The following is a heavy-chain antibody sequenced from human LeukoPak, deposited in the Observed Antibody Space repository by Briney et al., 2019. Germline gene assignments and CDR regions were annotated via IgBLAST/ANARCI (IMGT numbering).Heavy chain of an antibody. J-gene: IGHJ4*02. Sequence: SETLSLTCTVSGGSISSGSPYWSWIRQPAGKGLEWIGRIYTSGSTNYNPSLKSRVTISVDTSKNQFSLILSSVTTADTAVYYCAKGGEVSIWYKRLKLYFDSWSRGILVTVSS. CDR2: IYTSGST. D-gene: IGHD1-14*01. CDR1: GGSISSGSPY. CDR3: AKGGEVSIWYKRLKLYFDS. V-gene: IGHV4-61*02.